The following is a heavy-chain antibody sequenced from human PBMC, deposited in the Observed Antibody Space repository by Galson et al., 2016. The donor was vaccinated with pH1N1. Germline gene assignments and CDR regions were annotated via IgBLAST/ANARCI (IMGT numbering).Heavy chain of an antibody. J-gene: IGHJ5*02. D-gene: IGHD4-17*01. CDR2: IYWNDDK. CDR1: GFSLSTRGVG. Sequence: PALVKPTQTLTLTCTFSGFSLSTRGVGVGWIRQPPGKALEWLALIYWNDDKRYSPSLKSRLTITKDTSKNQVVLTMTNMDPVDTATYYCAHSLYGDYVGWVAPWGREPWSPSPQ. V-gene: IGHV2-5*01. CDR3: AHSLYGDYVGWVAP.